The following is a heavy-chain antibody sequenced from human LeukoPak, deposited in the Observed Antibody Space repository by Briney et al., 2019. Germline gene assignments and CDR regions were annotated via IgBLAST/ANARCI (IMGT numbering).Heavy chain of an antibody. Sequence: GGSLRLSCAASGFTFSSYWMTWVRQAPGKGLEWVANIKQDGSDKYYVDSVKGRLTISRDNAKNSLYLQMNSLRAEDTAVYFCARGPYGPYYFDYWGQGTLVTASS. J-gene: IGHJ4*02. CDR2: IKQDGSDK. CDR3: ARGPYGPYYFDY. V-gene: IGHV3-7*05. CDR1: GFTFSSYW. D-gene: IGHD4-17*01.